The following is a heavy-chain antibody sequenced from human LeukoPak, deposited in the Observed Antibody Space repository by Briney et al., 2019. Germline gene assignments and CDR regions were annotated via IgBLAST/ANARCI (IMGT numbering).Heavy chain of an antibody. CDR2: ISSSGSTI. CDR3: ARGHAKAFLFGKDV. Sequence: GGSLRLSCAASGFTFSSYEMNWVRQAPGKGLEWVSYISSSGSTIYYADSVKGRFTISRDNAKNSLYLQMNSLRAEDTAVYYRARGHAKAFLFGKDVLGQGTTVTVSS. CDR1: GFTFSSYE. V-gene: IGHV3-48*03. J-gene: IGHJ6*02.